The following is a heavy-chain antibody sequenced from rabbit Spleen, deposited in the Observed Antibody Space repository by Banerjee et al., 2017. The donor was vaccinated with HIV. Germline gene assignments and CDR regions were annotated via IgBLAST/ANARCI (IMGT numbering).Heavy chain of an antibody. V-gene: IGHV1S45*01. CDR2: IGAGSSGGS. CDR1: GIDFSSFG. Sequence: QEQLVESGGGLVTLGGSLKLSCKASGIDFSSFGISWVRQAPGKGLEWIACIGAGSSGGSSFATWAKGRFTISKSSSPTVTLQMTGLTAADTATYFCMRLSGSSGWGGDLWGPGALVTVS. J-gene: IGHJ4*01. D-gene: IGHD4-1*01. CDR3: MRLSGSSGWGGDL.